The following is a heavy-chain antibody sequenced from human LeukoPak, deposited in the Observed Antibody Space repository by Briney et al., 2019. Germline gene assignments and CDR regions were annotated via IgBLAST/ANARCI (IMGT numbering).Heavy chain of an antibody. J-gene: IGHJ4*02. Sequence: SSETLSLTCAVYGGSFSGYYWSWIRQPPGKGLEWIGEINHSGSTNYNPSLKSRVTISVDTSKNQFSLKLSSVTAADTAVYYCARDRPYDYVWGSYRHPPDYWGQGTLVTVSS. CDR1: GGSFSGYY. CDR2: INHSGST. D-gene: IGHD3-16*02. CDR3: ARDRPYDYVWGSYRHPPDY. V-gene: IGHV4-34*01.